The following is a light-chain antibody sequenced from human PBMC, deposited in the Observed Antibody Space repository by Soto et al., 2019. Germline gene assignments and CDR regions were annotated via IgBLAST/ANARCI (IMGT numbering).Light chain of an antibody. CDR3: QQYNNWLTWT. CDR2: RAS. Sequence: EILMTQSPATLSVSPGEDATLSCRASQSVSSLLAWYQQRPGQAPRLLIYRASTRAAGLPDRFSGSGSGTDFTLTITSLQSEDFAVYYCQQYNNWLTWTFGQGTKVDIK. V-gene: IGKV3-15*01. J-gene: IGKJ1*01. CDR1: QSVSSL.